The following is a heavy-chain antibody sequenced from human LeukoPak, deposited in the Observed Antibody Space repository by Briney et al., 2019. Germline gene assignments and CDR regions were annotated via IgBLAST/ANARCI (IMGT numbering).Heavy chain of an antibody. CDR3: ALISSWYYFDY. J-gene: IGHJ4*02. CDR1: GYTFTSYD. Sequence: GASVKVSCKASGYTFTSYDINWVRQAPGQGLEWMGWISAYNGNTNYAQKLQGRVTMTTDTSTSTAYMELRSLRSDDTAVYYCALISSWYYFDYWGQGTLVTVSS. CDR2: ISAYNGNT. D-gene: IGHD6-13*01. V-gene: IGHV1-18*01.